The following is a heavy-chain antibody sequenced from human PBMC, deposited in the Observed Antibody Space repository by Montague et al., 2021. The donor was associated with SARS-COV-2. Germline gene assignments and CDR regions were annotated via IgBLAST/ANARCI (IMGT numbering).Heavy chain of an antibody. CDR2: IYYSGST. Sequence: SETLSLTCTVSGGSISSYYWSWIRRPPGKGLEWIGYIYYSGSTNXNPSLKSRVTISVDTSRNQFSLKLSSVTAADTAVYYCAGTSTYSSGWGINYYYYGMDVWGQGTTVTVSS. D-gene: IGHD6-19*01. J-gene: IGHJ6*02. CDR1: GGSISSYY. V-gene: IGHV4-59*01. CDR3: AGTSTYSSGWGINYYYYGMDV.